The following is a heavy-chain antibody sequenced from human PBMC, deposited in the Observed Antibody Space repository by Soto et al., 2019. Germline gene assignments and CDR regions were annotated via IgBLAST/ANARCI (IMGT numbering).Heavy chain of an antibody. Sequence: GGSLRLSCVTSGFNFSSYSMTWVRQAPGKGLEWISAISGSGGSTYYADSVKGRFTISRDNSKNTLYLQMNSLRAEDTAVYYCAKEIAVAGPSYFDFWGQGTLVTVSS. D-gene: IGHD6-19*01. J-gene: IGHJ4*02. CDR2: ISGSGGST. CDR1: GFNFSSYS. V-gene: IGHV3-23*01. CDR3: AKEIAVAGPSYFDF.